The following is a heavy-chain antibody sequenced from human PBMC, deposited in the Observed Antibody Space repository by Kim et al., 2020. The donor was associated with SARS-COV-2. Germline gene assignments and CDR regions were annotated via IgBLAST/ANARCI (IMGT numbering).Heavy chain of an antibody. CDR1: GDSISSSYY. Sequence: SETLSLTCTVSGDSISSSYYWGWIRQPPGKGLEWIGSISYSGRTYYNPSLKSRVIISVDTSKNQFSLKVNSVSAADTAVYYCARVRPNYGALDYWGQGTL. CDR3: ARVRPNYGALDY. V-gene: IGHV4-39*01. D-gene: IGHD4-17*01. J-gene: IGHJ4*02. CDR2: ISYSGRT.